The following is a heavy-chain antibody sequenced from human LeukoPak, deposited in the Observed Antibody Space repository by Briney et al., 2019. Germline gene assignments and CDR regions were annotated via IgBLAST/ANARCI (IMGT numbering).Heavy chain of an antibody. V-gene: IGHV4-39*07. CDR2: INHSGST. Sequence: PSETLSLTCTVSGGSISSSSYYWGWIRQPPGKGLEWIGEINHSGSTNYNPSLKSRVTISVDTSKNQFSLKLSSVTAADTAVYYCARNRYGSGARPGFQHWGQGTLVTVSS. D-gene: IGHD3-10*01. J-gene: IGHJ1*01. CDR3: ARNRYGSGARPGFQH. CDR1: GGSISSSSYY.